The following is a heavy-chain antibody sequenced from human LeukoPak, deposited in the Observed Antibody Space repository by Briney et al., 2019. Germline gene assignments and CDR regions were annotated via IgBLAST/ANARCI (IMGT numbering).Heavy chain of an antibody. Sequence: GGSLRLSCAASGFTFTSYAMNWVRQAPGKGLEWVSVISGSGGSTHYADSVKGRFTISRDNSKNTLYLQMNSLRAEDTAVYYCATTIGGYNYGPSFDYWGQGTLVTVSS. CDR3: ATTIGGYNYGPSFDY. D-gene: IGHD5-18*01. V-gene: IGHV3-23*01. J-gene: IGHJ4*02. CDR2: ISGSGGST. CDR1: GFTFTSYA.